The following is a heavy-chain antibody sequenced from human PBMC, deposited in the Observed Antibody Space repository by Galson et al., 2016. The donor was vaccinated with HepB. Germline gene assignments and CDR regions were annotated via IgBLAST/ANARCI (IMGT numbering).Heavy chain of an antibody. CDR3: STRRGDCTCDACLL. J-gene: IGHJ4*02. D-gene: IGHD2-8*02. V-gene: IGHV3-30*03. Sequence: SMRLSCAASGFTFSHNGMHWVRQAPGKGLEWVALVSYDGGAKDYADYVKGRFSISRDNSRNTLALQMDSLKPEDTAVYYWSTRRGDCTCDACLLWGQGTLVTVSS. CDR2: VSYDGGAK. CDR1: GFTFSHNG.